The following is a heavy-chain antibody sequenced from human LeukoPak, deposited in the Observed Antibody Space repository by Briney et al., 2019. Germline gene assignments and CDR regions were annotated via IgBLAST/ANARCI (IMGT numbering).Heavy chain of an antibody. D-gene: IGHD6-19*01. V-gene: IGHV3-74*01. J-gene: IGHJ4*02. CDR2: INSDGNNT. CDR3: VRGYSSGYRLDY. CDR1: GFTFGNYW. Sequence: GGSLRLSCAASGFTFGNYWMHWVRQAPXXXXXXXSRINSDGNNTSYADSVKGRFTISRDNAKKTLFLQMNSLRAEDTAVYYCVRGYSSGYRLDYWGQGALVTVSS.